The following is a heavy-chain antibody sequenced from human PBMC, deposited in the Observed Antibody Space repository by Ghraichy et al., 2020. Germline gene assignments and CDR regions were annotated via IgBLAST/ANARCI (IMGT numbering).Heavy chain of an antibody. V-gene: IGHV3-11*01. CDR1: GFRFSDYY. CDR3: ARVYATLYGMDV. Sequence: GGSLRLSCAASGFRFSDYYMSWIRQAPGKGLEWVSYISSSGITIYYADSVKGRFTGSRDYAKKTLYLQMNSLRAEDTAVYFCARVYATLYGMDVWGQGTTVTVSS. J-gene: IGHJ6*02. CDR2: ISSSGITI. D-gene: IGHD2-8*01.